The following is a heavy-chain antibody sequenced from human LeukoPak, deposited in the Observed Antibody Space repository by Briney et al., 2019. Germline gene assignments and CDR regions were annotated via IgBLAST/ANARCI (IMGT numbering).Heavy chain of an antibody. CDR2: INPNSGGT. CDR3: ASFRDIVVVPAAIESFDI. D-gene: IGHD2-2*01. V-gene: IGHV1-2*06. Sequence: ASVKVSCKASGSTFTGYYMHWVRQAPGQGLEWMGRINPNSGGTNYAQRFQGRVTMTRDTSISTAYMELSRLRSDDTAVYYCASFRDIVVVPAAIESFDIWGQGTMVTVSS. CDR1: GSTFTGYY. J-gene: IGHJ3*02.